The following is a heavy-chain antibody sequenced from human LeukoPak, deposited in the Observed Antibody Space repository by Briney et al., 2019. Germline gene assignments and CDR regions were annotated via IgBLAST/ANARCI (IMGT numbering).Heavy chain of an antibody. Sequence: SETLSLTCAVYGGFFSGYYWSWIRQPPGKGLEWIGEINHSGSTNYNPSLKSRVTISVDTSKNQFSLKLSSVTAADTAVYYCARGPRGTAPIWGQGTLVTVSS. CDR3: ARGPRGTAPI. D-gene: IGHD1-1*01. J-gene: IGHJ4*02. V-gene: IGHV4-34*01. CDR2: INHSGST. CDR1: GGFFSGYY.